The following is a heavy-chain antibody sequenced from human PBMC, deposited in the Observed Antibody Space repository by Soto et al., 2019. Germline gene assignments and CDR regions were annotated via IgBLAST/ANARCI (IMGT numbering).Heavy chain of an antibody. D-gene: IGHD3-9*01. Sequence: GGSLRLSCAASGFTVGSYAMSWVRQAPGKGLEWVSAISGSGGSTYYADSVKGRFTISRDNSKNTLYLQMNSLRAEDTAVFYCAKAGNYDILTGPIDYWGQGTLVTVSS. J-gene: IGHJ4*02. CDR2: ISGSGGST. CDR1: GFTVGSYA. CDR3: AKAGNYDILTGPIDY. V-gene: IGHV3-23*01.